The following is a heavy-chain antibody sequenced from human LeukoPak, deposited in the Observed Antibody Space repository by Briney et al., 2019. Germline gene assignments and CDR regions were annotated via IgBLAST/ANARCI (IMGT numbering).Heavy chain of an antibody. Sequence: GGSLRLSCAASGFTFSTYWMAWVRQAPGKGLEWVTNIKYDGIEKYYVDSVKGRFTISRDNSKNSLYLQMNSLRTEDTALYYCAKDSRGYCSGGSCYWSPFDYWGQGTLVTVSS. J-gene: IGHJ4*02. CDR1: GFTFSTYW. CDR2: IKYDGIEK. D-gene: IGHD2-15*01. CDR3: AKDSRGYCSGGSCYWSPFDY. V-gene: IGHV3-7*03.